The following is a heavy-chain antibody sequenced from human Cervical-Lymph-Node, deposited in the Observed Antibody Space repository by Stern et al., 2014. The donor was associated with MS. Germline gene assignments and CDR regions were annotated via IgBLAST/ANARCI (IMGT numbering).Heavy chain of an antibody. CDR1: GFTFTSSA. CDR3: AAVPDYYDSSGADAFDI. Sequence: MQLVESGPEVKKPGTSVKVSCKASGFTFTSSAVQWVRQARGQRLEWIGWIVVGSGNTNYAQKFQERVTIPRDMSTSTAYMELSSLRSEDTAVYYCAAVPDYYDSSGADAFDIWGQGTMVTVSS. J-gene: IGHJ3*02. CDR2: IVVGSGNT. D-gene: IGHD3-22*01. V-gene: IGHV1-58*01.